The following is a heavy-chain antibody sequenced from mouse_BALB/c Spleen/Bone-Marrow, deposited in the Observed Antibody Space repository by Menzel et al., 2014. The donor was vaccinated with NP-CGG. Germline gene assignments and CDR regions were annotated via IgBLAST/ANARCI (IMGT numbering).Heavy chain of an antibody. CDR1: GYRFTTYV. D-gene: IGHD1-1*02. J-gene: IGHJ1*01. CDR3: ARNYGHWYFDV. Sequence: VQLQHPGPELVKPGASVKMSCKTSGYRFTTYVMHWVKQKPGQGLGWIGYINPYNDVTNYNEKFKGKATLTSDKSSSTSYMELSSLTSEDSAAYYCARNYGHWYFDVWGAGTTVTVSS. CDR2: INPYNDVT. V-gene: IGHV1-14*01.